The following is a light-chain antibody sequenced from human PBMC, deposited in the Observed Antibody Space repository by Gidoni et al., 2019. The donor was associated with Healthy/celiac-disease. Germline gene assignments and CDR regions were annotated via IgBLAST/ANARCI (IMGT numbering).Light chain of an antibody. CDR1: QSILHSNGYNY. V-gene: IGKV2-28*01. Sequence: EIVMTQSPLSLPVTPGEPDSISCRSSQSILHSNGYNYLDWYLQKPGQSPQLLIYLGSNRASGVPDRFSGSGSGTDFTLKISRVEAEDVGVYYCMQALQTPPTFXGXTKVEIK. J-gene: IGKJ4*01. CDR2: LGS. CDR3: MQALQTPPT.